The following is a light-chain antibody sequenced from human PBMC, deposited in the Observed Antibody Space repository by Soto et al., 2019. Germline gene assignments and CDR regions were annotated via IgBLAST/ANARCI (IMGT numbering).Light chain of an antibody. CDR3: QQRSNWPT. Sequence: ENVMTQSPGTLSLSPGERATLSCRASQSVSTNYVAWYQQKPGQAPRLLIYGASSRASGIPDRFRGSGSGTDFTLTISRLEPEDFAVYYCQQRSNWPTFGQGTRREIK. V-gene: IGKV3D-20*02. CDR1: QSVSTNY. J-gene: IGKJ5*01. CDR2: GAS.